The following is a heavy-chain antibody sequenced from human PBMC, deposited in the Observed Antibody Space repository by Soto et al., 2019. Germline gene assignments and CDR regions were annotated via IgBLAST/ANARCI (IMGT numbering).Heavy chain of an antibody. D-gene: IGHD3-9*01. CDR1: GFTFSSYA. J-gene: IGHJ4*02. CDR3: AKASDYDDILTGLH. Sequence: EVQLLESGGGLVQPGGSLRISCAASGFTFSSYAMSWVRQAPGKGLECLSTISGSGGSAYYADSVKGRFTITRDNSKNTLNLKMNSLRAEDTAVYYCAKASDYDDILTGLHWGQGTLVTVSA. CDR2: ISGSGGSA. V-gene: IGHV3-23*01.